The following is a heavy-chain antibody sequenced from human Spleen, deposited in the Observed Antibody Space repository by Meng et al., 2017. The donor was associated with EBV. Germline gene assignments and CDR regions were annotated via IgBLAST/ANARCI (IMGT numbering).Heavy chain of an antibody. CDR2: INSSGST. V-gene: IGHV4-34*01. J-gene: IGHJ2*01. CDR1: GGAFSRPF. Sequence: VHLKHVGAGLLKPSETRSLSCAVNGGAFSRPFWSWIRQPPGKGLEWVGEINSSGSTEYNPSLKSRVTISEDTSRNQVSLKVRSVTAADTAVYYCARGGPYYFDIWGRGTLVTVSS. CDR3: ARGGPYYFDI.